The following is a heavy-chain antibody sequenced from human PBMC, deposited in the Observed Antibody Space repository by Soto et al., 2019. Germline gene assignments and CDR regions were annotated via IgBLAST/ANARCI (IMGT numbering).Heavy chain of an antibody. V-gene: IGHV4-34*01. CDR2: INHSGST. D-gene: IGHD2-15*01. CDR1: GGSFSGYY. CDR3: ARGRAVVAATRSWFDP. Sequence: SETLSLTCAVYGGSFSGYYWSWIRQPPGKGLEWIGEINHSGSTNYNPSLKSRVTISVDTSKNQFSLKLSSVTAADTAVYYCARGRAVVAATRSWFDPWGQGTLVTV. J-gene: IGHJ5*02.